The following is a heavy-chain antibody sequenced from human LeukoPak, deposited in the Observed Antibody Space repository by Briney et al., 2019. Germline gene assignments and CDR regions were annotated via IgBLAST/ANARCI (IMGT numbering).Heavy chain of an antibody. J-gene: IGHJ4*02. CDR1: GLTFSSFT. CDR3: ARDPGAYGSSPIDY. Sequence: KSGGSLRLSCAASGLTFSSFTMNWVRQAPGKGLEWVSSISSSSSYIYSADSVKGRFTISRDNARNSLYLRMNSLRAEDTAVYYCARDPGAYGSSPIDYWGQGTLVTVSS. D-gene: IGHD6-6*01. CDR2: ISSSSSYI. V-gene: IGHV3-21*01.